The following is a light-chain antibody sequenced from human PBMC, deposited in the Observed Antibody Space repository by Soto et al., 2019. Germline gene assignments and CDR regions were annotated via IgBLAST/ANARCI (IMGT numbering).Light chain of an antibody. J-gene: IGKJ1*01. CDR3: QPYNSFSGA. CDR1: QTISSW. Sequence: DIQMTKSPSTLSASVGDRVTITCRASQTISSWLAWYQQKPGKAPNLLIYDASSLESGVPSRFSGRGSGTQFTLTISSLQPGDFATYYFQPYNSFSGAFVPGTKVDIK. CDR2: DAS. V-gene: IGKV1-5*01.